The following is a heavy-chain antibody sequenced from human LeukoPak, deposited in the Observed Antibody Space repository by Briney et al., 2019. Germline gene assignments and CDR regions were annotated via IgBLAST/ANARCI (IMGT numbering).Heavy chain of an antibody. Sequence: PGGSLRLSCAASGFTFSDAWMSWVRQAPGKGLESVGRIKRMVDGGTTDYAGPVKGRFTISREDSKNTLYLQMTSLKTDGTAVYYCAAGLGTSDSDSWGQGTLVTVSS. D-gene: IGHD7-27*01. CDR2: IKRMVDGGTT. J-gene: IGHJ4*02. V-gene: IGHV3-15*01. CDR3: AAGLGTSDSDS. CDR1: GFTFSDAW.